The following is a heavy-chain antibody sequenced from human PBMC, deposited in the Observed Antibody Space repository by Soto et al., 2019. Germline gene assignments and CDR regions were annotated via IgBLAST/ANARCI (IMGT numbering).Heavy chain of an antibody. CDR3: ARRRNTYYYGSGNYYGMDV. V-gene: IGHV5-10-1*01. CDR1: GYSFTSYW. J-gene: IGHJ6*02. D-gene: IGHD3-10*01. CDR2: IDPSDSYT. Sequence: GESLKISCKGSGYSFTSYWISWVRQMPGKGLEWMGRIDPSDSYTNYSPSFQGHVTISADKSISTAYLQWSSLKASDTAMYYCARRRNTYYYGSGNYYGMDVWGQGTTVTVSS.